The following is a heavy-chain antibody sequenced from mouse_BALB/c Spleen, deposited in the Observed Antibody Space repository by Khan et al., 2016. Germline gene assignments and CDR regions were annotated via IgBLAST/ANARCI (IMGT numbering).Heavy chain of an antibody. CDR3: ASCRYYYGSSYGWFAY. CDR2: INPSTGYT. J-gene: IGHJ3*01. V-gene: IGHV1-7*01. D-gene: IGHD1-1*01. Sequence: QVQLQQSGAEMAKPGASVKMSCKASGYTFTDYWMHWVKQRPGQGLEWIGYINPSTGYTEYNQKFKDKATLTADKSSSTAYMQLSSLTSEDSAVYYCASCRYYYGSSYGWFAYWGQGTLVTVSA. CDR1: GYTFTDYW.